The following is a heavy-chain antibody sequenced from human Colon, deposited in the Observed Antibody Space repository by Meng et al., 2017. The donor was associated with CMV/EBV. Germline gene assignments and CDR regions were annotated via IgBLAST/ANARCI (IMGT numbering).Heavy chain of an antibody. V-gene: IGHV1-18*01. J-gene: IGHJ4*02. CDR1: GYSVDIFG. D-gene: IGHD4-17*01. Sequence: QASGYSVDIFGVAWVRQAPGQGLEWMGWVSAENGNTNYAQKFQGRVTVTTDTSTKTAYMELRSLRSDDSAVYYCARAGAAVTTHFDMWGQGTLVTVSS. CDR2: VSAENGNT. CDR3: ARAGAAVTTHFDM.